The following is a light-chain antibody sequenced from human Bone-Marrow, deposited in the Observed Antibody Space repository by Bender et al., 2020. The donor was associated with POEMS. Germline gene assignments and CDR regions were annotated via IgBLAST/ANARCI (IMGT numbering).Light chain of an antibody. CDR1: SSNIGAYYD. J-gene: IGLJ3*02. CDR2: ANS. CDR3: QSFDTSLSGWV. Sequence: QSVLTQPPSVSGAPGQRVTISCTGSSSNIGAYYDVHWYQQVPGTAPKLLIYANSNRPSGVPDRFSGSKSGTSASLAITGLQAEDEADYYCQSFDTSLSGWVFGAGTKLTV. V-gene: IGLV1-40*01.